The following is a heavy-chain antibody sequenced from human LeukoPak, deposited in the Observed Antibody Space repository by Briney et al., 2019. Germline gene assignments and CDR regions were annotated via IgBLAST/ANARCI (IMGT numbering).Heavy chain of an antibody. CDR2: IWYDGSNK. CDR3: ASQIVPVLSSDY. Sequence: PGGSLRLSCAASGFTFSSYAMTWVRQAPGRGLEWVAVIWYDGSNKYYADSVKGRFTISRDNSKSTLYLQMNSLRAEDTAVYYCASQIVPVLSSDYWGQGTLVTVSS. V-gene: IGHV3-33*08. D-gene: IGHD2/OR15-2a*01. CDR1: GFTFSSYA. J-gene: IGHJ4*02.